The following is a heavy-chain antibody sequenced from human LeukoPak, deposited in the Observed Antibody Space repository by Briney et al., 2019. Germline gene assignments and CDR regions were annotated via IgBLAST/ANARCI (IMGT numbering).Heavy chain of an antibody. CDR2: IYYSGST. CDR3: ARNPRYYYDSSGVLDY. Sequence: SETLSLTCTVSGGSISSYYWSWIRQPPGKGLEWIGYIYYSGSTNYNPSLKSRVTISVDTSKNQFSLKLSSVTAADTAVYCCARNPRYYYDSSGVLDYWGQGTLVTVSS. CDR1: GGSISSYY. J-gene: IGHJ4*02. D-gene: IGHD3-22*01. V-gene: IGHV4-59*08.